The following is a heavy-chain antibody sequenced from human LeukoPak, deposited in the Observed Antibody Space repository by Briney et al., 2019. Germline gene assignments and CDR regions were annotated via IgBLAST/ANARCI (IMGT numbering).Heavy chain of an antibody. V-gene: IGHV4-59*08. Sequence: TSETLSLTCTVSGGSISSYHWSWIRQPPGKGLEWVGYIYYSGITNYNPSLKSRVTISVDTSKKQFSLKLSSVTAADTAVYFCARQVVAVAGTGYFDYWGQGTLVTVSS. D-gene: IGHD6-19*01. J-gene: IGHJ4*02. CDR1: GGSISSYH. CDR3: ARQVVAVAGTGYFDY. CDR2: IYYSGIT.